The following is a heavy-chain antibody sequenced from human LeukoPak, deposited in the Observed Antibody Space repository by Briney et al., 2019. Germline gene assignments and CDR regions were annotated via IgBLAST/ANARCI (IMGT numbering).Heavy chain of an antibody. CDR2: ISRSGGST. V-gene: IGHV3-23*01. CDR1: GFTFSSYA. D-gene: IGHD3-22*01. J-gene: IGHJ4*02. Sequence: GGSLRLSCAASGFTFSSYAMSWVRQAPGKGLEWVAAISRSGGSTYYADSVKGRFTISRDNAKNSLYLHMNSLRAEDTAVYYCARRTYYYDSSGYCFDYWGQGTLVTVSS. CDR3: ARRTYYYDSSGYCFDY.